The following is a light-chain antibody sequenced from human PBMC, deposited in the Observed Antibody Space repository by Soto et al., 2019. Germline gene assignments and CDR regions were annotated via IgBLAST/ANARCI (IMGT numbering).Light chain of an antibody. J-gene: IGKJ2*01. Sequence: EIVLTQSPGTLSLSPGERATLSCRASQSVSSSHLAWYQQKPGQAPRLLIYGASSRTTGTPDRFSGSGSGTGIAFTISRLKLEAYAVDVYHQYDNCSSPYTFGQGTKLEIK. V-gene: IGKV3-20*01. CDR1: QSVSSSH. CDR2: GAS. CDR3: HQYDNCSSPYT.